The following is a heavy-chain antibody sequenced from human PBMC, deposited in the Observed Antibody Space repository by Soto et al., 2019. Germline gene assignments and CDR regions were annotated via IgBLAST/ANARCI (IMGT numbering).Heavy chain of an antibody. CDR1: GFTFSSYC. CDR2: IWYDGSNK. Sequence: PGGSLRLSCAASGFTFSSYCIHWVRQAPGKGLEWVAVIWYDGSNKYYADSVKGRFTISRDNSKNTLYLQMNSLRAEDTAVYYCARELNKWNYFDYWGQGILFTVSS. V-gene: IGHV3-33*01. CDR3: ARELNKWNYFDY. J-gene: IGHJ4*02. D-gene: IGHD2-8*01.